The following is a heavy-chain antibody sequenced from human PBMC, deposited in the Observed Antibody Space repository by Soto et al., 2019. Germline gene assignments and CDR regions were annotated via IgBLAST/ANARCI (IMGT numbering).Heavy chain of an antibody. V-gene: IGHV4-59*08. D-gene: IGHD5-18*01. CDR1: GGSINGYF. J-gene: IGHJ4*02. CDR3: ARHDMAMVRVSYLDQ. CDR2: IYYSGST. Sequence: QVQLQESGPGLVKPSETLSLTCTVSGGSINGYFWSWIRQPPGKGLEWIGPIYYSGSTSYNPSLKSRVTISVDTSKNQFSLQLSSVTAADTALYFCARHDMAMVRVSYLDQWGQGALVTVS.